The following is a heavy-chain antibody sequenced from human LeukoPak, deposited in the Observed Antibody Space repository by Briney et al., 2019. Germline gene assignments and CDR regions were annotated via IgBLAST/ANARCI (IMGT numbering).Heavy chain of an antibody. CDR2: IKPDGSEK. D-gene: IGHD5-12*01. J-gene: IGHJ4*02. Sequence: PGGSLRLSCAASGFTFSSYWMSWVRQAPGKGLEWVANIKPDGSEKYYVDSVEGRFTISRDNAMNSLYLQMNSLRAEDTAVYYCAILSGYDSNYWGQGTLVTVSS. V-gene: IGHV3-7*01. CDR3: AILSGYDSNY. CDR1: GFTFSSYW.